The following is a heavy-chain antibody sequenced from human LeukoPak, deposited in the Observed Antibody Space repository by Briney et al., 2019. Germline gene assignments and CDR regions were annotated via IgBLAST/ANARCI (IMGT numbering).Heavy chain of an antibody. CDR3: CGSGWFAGPFGY. Sequence: SETLSLTCSVSGGSITKNGYYWGWVRQSPETGLEWIGSMHYSGSTYYNPSLNSRVTISVDTSKNQFSLKLTSVTAADTAVYYCCGSGWFAGPFGYWGQGALVTVSS. D-gene: IGHD6-19*01. V-gene: IGHV4-39*07. J-gene: IGHJ4*02. CDR2: MHYSGST. CDR1: GGSITKNGYY.